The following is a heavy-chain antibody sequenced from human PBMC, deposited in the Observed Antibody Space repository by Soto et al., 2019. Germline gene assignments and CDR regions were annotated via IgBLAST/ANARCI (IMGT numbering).Heavy chain of an antibody. Sequence: SETLSLTCTVSGASITYGGYSWSWIRQTPGKGLEWIGYINHLETTFYNPSFESRLTLSIDRAKNQFSLNLNSMSAADRAVYFCARGGGSDSFDYWGQGILVTSPQ. D-gene: IGHD1-26*01. J-gene: IGHJ4*02. CDR3: ARGGGSDSFDY. V-gene: IGHV4-30-2*01. CDR2: INHLETT. CDR1: GASITYGGYS.